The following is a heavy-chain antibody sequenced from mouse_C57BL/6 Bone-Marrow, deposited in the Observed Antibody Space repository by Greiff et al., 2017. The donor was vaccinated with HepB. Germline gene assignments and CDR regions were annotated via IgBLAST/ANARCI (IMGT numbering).Heavy chain of an antibody. J-gene: IGHJ1*03. CDR2: ISYDGSN. CDR3: ASASITTVVDPWYFDV. D-gene: IGHD1-1*01. Sequence: DVKLQESGPGLVKPSQSLSLTCSVTGYSITSGYYWNWIRQFPGNKLEWMGYISYDGSNNYNPSLKNRISITRDTSKNQFFLKLNSVTTEDTATYYCASASITTVVDPWYFDVWGTGTTVTVSS. CDR1: GYSITSGYY. V-gene: IGHV3-6*01.